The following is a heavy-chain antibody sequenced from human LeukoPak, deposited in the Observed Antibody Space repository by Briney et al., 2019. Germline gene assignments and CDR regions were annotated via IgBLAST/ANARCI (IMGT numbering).Heavy chain of an antibody. CDR3: ARGRITMVRGSYYYYMDV. Sequence: ASVKVSCKASGYTFTDYYMHWVRQAPGQGLEWMGWINPNSGGTNYAQKFQGRVTMTRDTSISTAYMELSRLRSDDTAVYYCARGRITMVRGSYYYYMDVWGKGTTVTVSS. D-gene: IGHD3-10*01. CDR1: GYTFTDYY. CDR2: INPNSGGT. V-gene: IGHV1-2*02. J-gene: IGHJ6*03.